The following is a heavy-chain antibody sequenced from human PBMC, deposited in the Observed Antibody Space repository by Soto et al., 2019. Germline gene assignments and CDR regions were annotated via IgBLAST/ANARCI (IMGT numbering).Heavy chain of an antibody. CDR1: GFTFNNYW. V-gene: IGHV3-74*01. CDR3: ARDLSAYYDTSGPGDY. Sequence: GGSLRLSCAASGFTFNNYWMHWVRQDPGKGLVWVSRINSDGSSTSYADSVKGRFTISRDNAKNTLYLQMNSLRAEDTALYYCARDLSAYYDTSGPGDYWGHGTLVTVSS. CDR2: INSDGSST. J-gene: IGHJ4*01. D-gene: IGHD3-22*01.